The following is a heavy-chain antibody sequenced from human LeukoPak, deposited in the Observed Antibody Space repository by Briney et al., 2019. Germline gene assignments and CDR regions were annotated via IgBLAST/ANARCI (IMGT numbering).Heavy chain of an antibody. CDR1: GFTFNRYS. V-gene: IGHV3-48*01. CDR3: AKDSGYSYGSAGDY. D-gene: IGHD5-18*01. Sequence: GGSLRLSCAASGFTFNRYSMNWVRQAPGKGLEWVAYISSSGTGIYYADSVKGRFAISRDNAKNSVYLQMNSLRAEDTALYYCAKDSGYSYGSAGDYWGQGTLVTVSS. CDR2: ISSSGTGI. J-gene: IGHJ4*02.